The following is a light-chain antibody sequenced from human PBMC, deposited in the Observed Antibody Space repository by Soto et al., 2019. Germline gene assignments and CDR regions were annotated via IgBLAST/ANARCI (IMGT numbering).Light chain of an antibody. Sequence: IVLTQSPATLSLSPGESATLSCRASQSVSSYLAWYQQKPGQAPRLLIYDASYRAPGIPDRFSGSGSGTDFTLTISRLEPEDSAVYFCQQYGGSPTFGQGTKVDIK. CDR1: QSVSSY. J-gene: IGKJ1*01. V-gene: IGKV3-20*01. CDR3: QQYGGSPT. CDR2: DAS.